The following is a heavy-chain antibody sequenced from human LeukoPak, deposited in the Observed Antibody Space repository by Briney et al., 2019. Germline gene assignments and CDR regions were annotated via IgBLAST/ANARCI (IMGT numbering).Heavy chain of an antibody. V-gene: IGHV4-4*02. J-gene: IGHJ4*02. CDR3: ARGRGSSWYYFDS. CDR1: GGSVSRNW. Sequence: SETLSLTCAVSGGSVSRNWWSWVRQPPGKGLEWIGEIHHSGGTNYNPSLKSRVTMSLDKSNNQFSLKLSSVTAADTAVYYCARGRGSSWYYFDSWGQGTLVTVSS. D-gene: IGHD6-13*01. CDR2: IHHSGGT.